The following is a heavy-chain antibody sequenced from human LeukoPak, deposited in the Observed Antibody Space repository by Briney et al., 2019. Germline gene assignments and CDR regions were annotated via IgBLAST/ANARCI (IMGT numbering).Heavy chain of an antibody. Sequence: ASVKVSCKASGFTFTGYYIHWVRQAPGQGLEWMGWINLNSGGTNYAQKFQGWVTMTRDTSISTAYMELSRLSPDDTAVYYCARDSATVTTPYLDYWGQGTLVTVSS. D-gene: IGHD4-17*01. CDR1: GFTFTGYY. CDR3: ARDSATVTTPYLDY. V-gene: IGHV1-2*04. J-gene: IGHJ4*02. CDR2: INLNSGGT.